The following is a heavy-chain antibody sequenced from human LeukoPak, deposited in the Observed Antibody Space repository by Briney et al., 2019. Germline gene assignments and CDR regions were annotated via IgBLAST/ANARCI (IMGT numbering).Heavy chain of an antibody. CDR1: EFTFSSYS. D-gene: IGHD4-17*01. CDR3: ATLIREVTIYY. V-gene: IGHV3-21*01. J-gene: IGHJ4*02. CDR2: ISSSSSYI. Sequence: GGPLRLSCGASEFTFSSYSMNWVRQAPGKGLEWVSSISSSSSYIYYADSVKGRFTISRDNAKNSLYLQMISLRAEDTAVYYCATLIREVTIYYWGQGTLVTVSS.